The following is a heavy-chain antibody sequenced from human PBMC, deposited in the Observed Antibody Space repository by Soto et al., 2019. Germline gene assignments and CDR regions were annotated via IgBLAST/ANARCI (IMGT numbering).Heavy chain of an antibody. CDR3: ARDRGGYDRLYYYHGMDV. CDR2: ISSSSGST. Sequence: GGSLRLSCAASGFTFRDYYMSWIRQAPGKGLEYISYISSSSGSTNYADSVKGRFTISRDNAKNSLYLQMSSLRAEDTAVYYCARDRGGYDRLYYYHGMDVWGQGTTVTVSS. V-gene: IGHV3-11*06. D-gene: IGHD5-12*01. CDR1: GFTFRDYY. J-gene: IGHJ6*02.